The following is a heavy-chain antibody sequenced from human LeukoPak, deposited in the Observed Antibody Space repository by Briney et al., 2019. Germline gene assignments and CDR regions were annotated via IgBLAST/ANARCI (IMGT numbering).Heavy chain of an antibody. CDR1: GGSISSYY. CDR3: ARGSGSYFY. V-gene: IGHV4-59*01. D-gene: IGHD1-26*01. J-gene: IGHJ4*02. Sequence: SETLSLTCTVSGGSISSYYWSWIRQPPGKGLEWIGYIYYSGSTNYNPSLKSRVTISVDTSKNQFSLKLSSVTAADTAVYYCARGSGSYFYWGQGTLVTVSS. CDR2: IYYSGST.